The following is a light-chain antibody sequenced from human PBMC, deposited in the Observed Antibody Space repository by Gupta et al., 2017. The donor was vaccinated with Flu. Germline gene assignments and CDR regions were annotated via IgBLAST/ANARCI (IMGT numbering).Light chain of an antibody. V-gene: IGKV1-12*01. CDR1: QGISSW. CDR2: AAS. J-gene: IGKJ3*01. CDR3: RQTNSFPLFT. Sequence: SSVFASVGDRVTSTCRASQGISSWLAWYKQKPGKAPKLLIYAASSLQSGVLSRCSGSGCGKDLTLTISSRQQEDYAAYYCRQTNSFPLFTFGHGTXVDIK.